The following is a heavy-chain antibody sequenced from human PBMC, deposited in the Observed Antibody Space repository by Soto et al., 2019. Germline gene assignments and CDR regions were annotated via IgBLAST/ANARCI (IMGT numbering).Heavy chain of an antibody. J-gene: IGHJ4*02. V-gene: IGHV2-5*02. CDR1: GFSITTSGVG. CDR3: AHRVLRTVFGLVTTTAIYFDF. CDR2: ISWDADK. D-gene: IGHD3-3*01. Sequence: QVTLNESGPTQVKPRQNLTLTCTFSGFSITTSGVGVGWIRPSPGKGPEWTAPISWDADKRYSPSLKSRLTITKDTSKNQVVLTMADLDPADTATYYCAHRVLRTVFGLVTTTAIYFDFWGQGTPVAVSS.